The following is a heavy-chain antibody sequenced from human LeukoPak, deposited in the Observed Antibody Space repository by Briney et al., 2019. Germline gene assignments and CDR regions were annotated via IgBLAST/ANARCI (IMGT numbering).Heavy chain of an antibody. Sequence: PGGSLRLSCAASGITFSSDAMSWVRQAPGKGLEWVSAISGGSTYYAGSVKGRFTIPRDNSKNTLYLQMNSLRAEDTAVYYCAKHIWYSSSWYGSAYYYYMDVWGKGTTVTVSS. D-gene: IGHD6-13*01. V-gene: IGHV3-23*01. CDR2: ISGGST. CDR1: GITFSSDA. CDR3: AKHIWYSSSWYGSAYYYYMDV. J-gene: IGHJ6*03.